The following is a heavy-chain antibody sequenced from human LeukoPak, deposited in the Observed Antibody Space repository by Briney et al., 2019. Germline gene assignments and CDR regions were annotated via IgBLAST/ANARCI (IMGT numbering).Heavy chain of an antibody. CDR1: GGSISSYY. V-gene: IGHV4-4*07. D-gene: IGHD2-15*01. J-gene: IGHJ4*02. CDR3: ARAGYCSGGSCYDY. CDR2: IYTSGST. Sequence: SETLSLTCTVSGGSISSYYWSWIRQPAGKGLEWIGRIYTSGSTNYNPSLKSRVTISVDTSKNQFSLKLSSVTAADTAVYYCARAGYCSGGSCYDYWGQGTLVTVSS.